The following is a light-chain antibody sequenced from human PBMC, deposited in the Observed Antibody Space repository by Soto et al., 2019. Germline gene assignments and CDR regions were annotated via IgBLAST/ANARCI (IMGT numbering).Light chain of an antibody. CDR1: HSVSSS. J-gene: IGKJ1*01. Sequence: EVVMTQSPATLSVSPGERATLSCRASHSVSSSLAWYQQKPGQAPRLLISGASTRAAGIPARFSGSGSGTESTLTISSLQSEDFAVYFCQQRSNWPTFGQGTKV. CDR3: QQRSNWPT. V-gene: IGKV3-15*01. CDR2: GAS.